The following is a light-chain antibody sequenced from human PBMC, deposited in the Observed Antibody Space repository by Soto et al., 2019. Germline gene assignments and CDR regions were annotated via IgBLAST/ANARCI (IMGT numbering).Light chain of an antibody. CDR1: SSDVGGYNY. J-gene: IGLJ2*01. CDR2: EVS. Sequence: QSALTQPASVSGSPGQSITISFTGTSSDVGGYNYVSWYQQHPGKAPKLMIYEVSHRPSGVSNRFSGSKSGNTASLTISGLQAEDEADYYCSSYTSSSTLGLFGGGTKLTVL. V-gene: IGLV2-14*01. CDR3: SSYTSSSTLGL.